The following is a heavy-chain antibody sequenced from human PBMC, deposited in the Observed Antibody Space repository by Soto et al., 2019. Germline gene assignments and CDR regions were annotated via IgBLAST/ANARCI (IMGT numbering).Heavy chain of an antibody. J-gene: IGHJ5*02. CDR3: ASAGQLALLDQ. D-gene: IGHD6-6*01. CDR1: GYSFPSYW. CDR2: IDPSDSYI. Sequence: PGESLKISCQGSGYSFPSYWISWVRQMPGKGLQWMGRIDPSDSYINYSPSFEGHVNISIDKSINTAYLQWSSLKASDTAIYYCASAGQLALLDQWGPGPLVTVSS. V-gene: IGHV5-10-1*01.